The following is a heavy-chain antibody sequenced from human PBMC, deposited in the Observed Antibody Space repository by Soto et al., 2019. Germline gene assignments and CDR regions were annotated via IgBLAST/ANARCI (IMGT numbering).Heavy chain of an antibody. CDR3: AILVEYGHLPSWFVP. CDR2: IYYSGST. CDR1: CGSISSGGYY. D-gene: IGHD4-17*01. V-gene: IGHV4-31*03. J-gene: IGHJ5*02. Sequence: SETLSLTCTVSCGSISSGGYYWSWIRQHPGKGLEWIGYIYYSGSTYYNSSLKNRVTISVDTSKNQFSLNLSSVTAADTAVYYFAILVEYGHLPSWFVPWGQRTLGTGSS.